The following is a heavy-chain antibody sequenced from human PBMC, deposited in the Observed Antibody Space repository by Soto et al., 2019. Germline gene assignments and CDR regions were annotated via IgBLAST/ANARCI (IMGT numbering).Heavy chain of an antibody. CDR1: GFTFSGCW. CDR2: INGDGSGT. J-gene: IGHJ4*02. D-gene: IGHD3-10*01. V-gene: IGHV3-74*01. Sequence: EVQLVESGGGLVQPGGSLRLSCAASGFTFSGCWMNWVRQAPGKGRVWVSRINGDGSGTSYADFVKGRFTISRDNAKNTLFLQMNGLRAEDTAVYYCARGIFGSGTANDYWGQGTLVTVSS. CDR3: ARGIFGSGTANDY.